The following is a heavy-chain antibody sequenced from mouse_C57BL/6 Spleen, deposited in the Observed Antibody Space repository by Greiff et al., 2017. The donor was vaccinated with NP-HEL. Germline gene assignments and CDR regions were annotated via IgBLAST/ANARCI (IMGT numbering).Heavy chain of an antibody. CDR1: GFAFSSSW. V-gene: IGHV1-82*01. J-gene: IGHJ1*03. CDR2: IYAGGGDT. CDR3: AREYDYGSSYGWYFDV. D-gene: IGHD1-1*01. Sequence: VQLQQSGPGLVKPGASVKISCTASGFAFSSSWMNWVRQSPGKGLEWIGRIYAGGGDTYYIGKFKGLATLTADKSSSTAYMQLSILTSEDSAVYFCAREYDYGSSYGWYFDVWGTGTTVTVSS.